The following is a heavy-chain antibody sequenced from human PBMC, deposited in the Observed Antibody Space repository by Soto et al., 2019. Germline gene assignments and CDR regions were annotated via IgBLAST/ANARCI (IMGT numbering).Heavy chain of an antibody. V-gene: IGHV4-59*08. J-gene: IGHJ4*02. Sequence: CGGSISSYYWSWIRQPPGKGLEWIGYIYYSGSTNYNPSLKSRVTISVDTSKNQFSLKLSSVTAADTAVYYCARRYGSATDYWGQGTLVTVSS. CDR1: GGSISSYY. D-gene: IGHD1-26*01. CDR2: IYYSGST. CDR3: ARRYGSATDY.